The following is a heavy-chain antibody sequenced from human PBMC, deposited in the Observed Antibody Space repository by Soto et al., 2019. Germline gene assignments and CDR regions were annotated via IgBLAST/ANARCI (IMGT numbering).Heavy chain of an antibody. D-gene: IGHD6-25*01. J-gene: IGHJ4*02. Sequence: EVQLVESGGGLVQPGGSLRLSCAASGFTVSNNYMSWVRQAPGKGLEWVSVTYSGGSTSYADAVKGRFTISRDNSKNTLYLQMNSLRAEDTAVYSCARWRLNGSFDYWGQGTLVTVSS. CDR2: TYSGGST. CDR3: ARWRLNGSFDY. V-gene: IGHV3-66*01. CDR1: GFTVSNNY.